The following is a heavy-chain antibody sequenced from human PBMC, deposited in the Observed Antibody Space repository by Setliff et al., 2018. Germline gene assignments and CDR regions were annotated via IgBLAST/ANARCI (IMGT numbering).Heavy chain of an antibody. CDR3: ARHPDV. Sequence: SETLSLTCSVSGGSISSGSDYWTWIRQPAGKGLEWIGHIYTSGTTSYNPSLKSRVTMSADTSKNQFSLKLSSVTAADTAVYYCARHPDVWGKGTTVTVSS. J-gene: IGHJ6*04. CDR2: IYTSGTT. CDR1: GGSISSGSDY. V-gene: IGHV4-61*09.